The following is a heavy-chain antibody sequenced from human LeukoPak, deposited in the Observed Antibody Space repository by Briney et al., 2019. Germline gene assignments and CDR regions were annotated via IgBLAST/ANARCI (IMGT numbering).Heavy chain of an antibody. Sequence: AGGSLRLSCAGSGFIFGGYTMNWVRQAPGKGLEWLSYISASGANTFYADSVKGRFSISRDNANNLVYLQIHSLRAEDTAVYYCASRRSGWPNDALDIWGQGTMVTVTS. CDR1: GFIFGGYT. D-gene: IGHD6-19*01. J-gene: IGHJ3*02. V-gene: IGHV3-48*01. CDR3: ASRRSGWPNDALDI. CDR2: ISASGANT.